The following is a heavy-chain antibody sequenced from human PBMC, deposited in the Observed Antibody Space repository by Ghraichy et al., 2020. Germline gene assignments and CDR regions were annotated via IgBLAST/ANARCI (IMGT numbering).Heavy chain of an antibody. CDR1: GFTYSSYA. CDR2: INENGGST. J-gene: IGHJ4*02. CDR3: VKDYGDGNPLDY. D-gene: IGHD4/OR15-4a*01. Sequence: LTCAASGFTYSSYAMSWVRQAPGKGLEWVSGINENGGSTHYADSVKGRFTISRDNSKKTLNLQMNSLRAEDTAVYYCVKDYGDGNPLDYWGQGTLVTVSS. V-gene: IGHV3-23*01.